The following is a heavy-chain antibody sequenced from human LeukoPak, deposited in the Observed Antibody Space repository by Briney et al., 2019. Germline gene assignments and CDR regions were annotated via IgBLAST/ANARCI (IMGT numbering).Heavy chain of an antibody. D-gene: IGHD5-24*01. CDR3: ARDGEMALTDY. Sequence: ASVKVSCKASGYTFTSYYMHWVRQAPGQGLEWMGIINPSGGSTSYAQKFQGRVTMTRDMSTSTVYMELSSLRSEDTAVYYCARDGEMALTDYWGQGTLVTVSS. CDR2: INPSGGST. CDR1: GYTFTSYY. J-gene: IGHJ4*02. V-gene: IGHV1-46*01.